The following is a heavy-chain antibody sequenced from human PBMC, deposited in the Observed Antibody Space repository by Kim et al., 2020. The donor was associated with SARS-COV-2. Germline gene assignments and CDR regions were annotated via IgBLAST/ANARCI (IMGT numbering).Heavy chain of an antibody. CDR1: GFTFSSYS. CDR2: ISSSSSYI. J-gene: IGHJ6*02. Sequence: GGSLRLYCAASGFTFSSYSMNWVRQAPGKGLEWVSSISSSSSYIYYADSVKGRFTISRDNAKNSLYLQMNSLRAEDTAVYYCARDLGSDNWGGYYYYGMGGWGQGTPGPVSS. V-gene: IGHV3-21*01. D-gene: IGHD7-27*01. CDR3: ARDLGSDNWGGYYYYGMGG.